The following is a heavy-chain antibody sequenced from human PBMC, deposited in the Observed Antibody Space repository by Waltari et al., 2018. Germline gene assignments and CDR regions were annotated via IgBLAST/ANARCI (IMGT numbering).Heavy chain of an antibody. Sequence: QVQLQESGPGLVKPSETLSLTCTVSGGSISSYSWSWIRQPAGKGRAWIGRIYTSGSPNDNPYLKSRVTMSVDTSKNQFSLKLSSVTAADTAVYYCARDGGFGEFLDYFDYWGQGTLVTVSS. J-gene: IGHJ4*02. D-gene: IGHD3-10*01. CDR1: GGSISSYS. CDR2: IYTSGSP. CDR3: ARDGGFGEFLDYFDY. V-gene: IGHV4-4*07.